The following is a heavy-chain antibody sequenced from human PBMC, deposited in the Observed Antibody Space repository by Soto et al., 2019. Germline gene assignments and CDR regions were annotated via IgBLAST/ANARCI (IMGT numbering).Heavy chain of an antibody. Sequence: EVQVVESGGGLVQPGGSLRLSCAASGFTFISNSMNWVRQAPGKGLEWISYISSSSSTIYADSVKGLFTISRDNAKNSLYLQMNSLRDEDTAVYYCARVIWSGHLTSDLWGQGTLVTVSS. V-gene: IGHV3-48*02. J-gene: IGHJ5*02. CDR2: ISSSSSTI. CDR3: ARVIWSGHLTSDL. CDR1: GFTFISNS. D-gene: IGHD3-3*01.